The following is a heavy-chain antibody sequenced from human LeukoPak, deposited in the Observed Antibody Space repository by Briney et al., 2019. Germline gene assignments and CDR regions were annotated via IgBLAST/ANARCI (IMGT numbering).Heavy chain of an antibody. Sequence: SETLSLTCTVSGGSISGYYWSWIRQPRGKGLEWIGYIYYSGSTSYNPSLKSRVTISVDTSKNQFSLKLSSVTAADTAVYYCAREGARWEPSFSAFDIWGQGTMVTVSS. CDR3: AREGARWEPSFSAFDI. CDR1: GGSISGYY. J-gene: IGHJ3*02. D-gene: IGHD1-26*01. CDR2: IYYSGST. V-gene: IGHV4-59*01.